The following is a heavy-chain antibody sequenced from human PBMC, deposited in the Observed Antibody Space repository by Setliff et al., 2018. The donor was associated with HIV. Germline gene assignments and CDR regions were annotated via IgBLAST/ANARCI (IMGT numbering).Heavy chain of an antibody. Sequence: GGSLRLSCAASGFSFTSYGMHWVRQAPGKGLDWVAVISYDGTEKYYADSVRGRFTVSRDNAGASLFLQMNSLRAEDTGVYYCHSGYDTEEQSYFDYWGQGTLVTVSS. CDR3: HSGYDTEEQSYFDY. CDR1: GFSFTSYG. CDR2: ISYDGTEK. J-gene: IGHJ4*02. D-gene: IGHD5-12*01. V-gene: IGHV3-33*05.